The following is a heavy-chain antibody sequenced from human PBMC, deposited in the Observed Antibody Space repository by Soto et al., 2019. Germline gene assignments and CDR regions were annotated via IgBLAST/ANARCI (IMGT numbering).Heavy chain of an antibody. V-gene: IGHV4-30-4*01. Sequence: SETLSLTCTVSGGSISSGDYYWSWIRQHPGKGLEWIGYIYYSGSTYYNPSLKSRVTISVDTSKNQFSLKLSSVTAADTAVYYCAITVQQLCNWFDPWGQGTLVTVSS. CDR1: GGSISSGDYY. D-gene: IGHD6-13*01. CDR3: AITVQQLCNWFDP. CDR2: IYYSGST. J-gene: IGHJ5*02.